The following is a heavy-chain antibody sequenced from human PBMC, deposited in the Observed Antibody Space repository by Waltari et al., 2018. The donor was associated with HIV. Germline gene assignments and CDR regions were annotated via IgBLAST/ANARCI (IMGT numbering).Heavy chain of an antibody. CDR2: IKQDGSEK. Sequence: EVLLVESGGGLVQPGGSLRLPCTASGFMFTSYWMSWVRQAPGKGLEGVANIKQDGSEKYYVDSVKGRFTISRDNAKNSLYLQMNSLRAEDTAMYYCATSRTFDYWGQGTLVTVSS. J-gene: IGHJ4*02. D-gene: IGHD2-2*01. V-gene: IGHV3-7*01. CDR1: GFMFTSYW. CDR3: ATSRTFDY.